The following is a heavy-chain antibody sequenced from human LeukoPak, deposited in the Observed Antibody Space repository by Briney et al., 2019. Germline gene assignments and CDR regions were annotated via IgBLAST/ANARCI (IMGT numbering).Heavy chain of an antibody. CDR1: GFIFSSYW. V-gene: IGHV3-7*01. J-gene: IGHJ4*02. Sequence: GGSLRLSCASSGFIFSSYWMSWVRQAPAKGLEWVANIKQDGSEKYYVDSVKGRFTISRDNAKNSLYLQMNSLRAEDTAVYYCARVGGKESYYFDYWRQGTLVTVSS. CDR3: ARVGGKESYYFDY. CDR2: IKQDGSEK. D-gene: IGHD3-10*01.